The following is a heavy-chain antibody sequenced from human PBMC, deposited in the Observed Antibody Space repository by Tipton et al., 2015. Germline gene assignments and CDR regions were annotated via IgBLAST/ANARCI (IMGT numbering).Heavy chain of an antibody. D-gene: IGHD3-3*01. Sequence: SLRLSCAASGFTFSTHAMHWVRQAPGKGLEWVTFIFYDGSEKYYADSVKGRFTISRDNSKNMVYLQMDSLRVEDTAVYCCARDPPRSGYYLDHWGQGTLVTVSS. J-gene: IGHJ4*02. CDR2: IFYDGSEK. CDR3: ARDPPRSGYYLDH. CDR1: GFTFSTHA. V-gene: IGHV3-33*01.